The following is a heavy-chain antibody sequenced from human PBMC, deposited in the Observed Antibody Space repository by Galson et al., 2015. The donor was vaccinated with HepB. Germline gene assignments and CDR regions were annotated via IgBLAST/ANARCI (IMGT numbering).Heavy chain of an antibody. J-gene: IGHJ6*02. D-gene: IGHD2-15*01. CDR2: ISYEGSNK. V-gene: IGHV3-30*04. Sequence: SLRPSCAASGIIFSSYAMHWVRQAPGKGLEWVALISYEGSNKYYADSVKGRFTISRDNSKNTLFLQMNSLRGEDTAVYYCATVGYSGGSWYSDYYGMDVWGQGTAVIVSS. CDR1: GIIFSSYA. CDR3: ATVGYSGGSWYSDYYGMDV.